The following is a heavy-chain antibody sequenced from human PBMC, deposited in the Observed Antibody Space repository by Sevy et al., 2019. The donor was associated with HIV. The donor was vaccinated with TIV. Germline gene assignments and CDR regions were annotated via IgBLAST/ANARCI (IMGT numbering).Heavy chain of an antibody. CDR1: GFTFSSYA. CDR2: ISGSGGST. V-gene: IGHV3-23*01. Sequence: GESLKISCAASGFTFSSYAMSWVRQAPGKGLEWVSAISGSGGSTYYADSVKGRFTISRDNSKNTLYLQMNSLRAEDTAVYYCAKDPYDSSGVFDYWGQGTLVTVSS. D-gene: IGHD3-22*01. CDR3: AKDPYDSSGVFDY. J-gene: IGHJ4*02.